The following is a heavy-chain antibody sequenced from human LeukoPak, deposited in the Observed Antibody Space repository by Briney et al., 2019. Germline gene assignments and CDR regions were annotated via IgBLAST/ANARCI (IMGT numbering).Heavy chain of an antibody. CDR1: GFTFSGYS. J-gene: IGHJ4*02. D-gene: IGHD3-22*01. CDR2: ISTSSSTI. Sequence: GGSLRLSCAASGFTFSGYSINWVRQAPGKGLEWVSYISTSSSTIYYSDSVKGRFTISRDNARNSLYLQMNSLRAEDTAVYYCAREATGHYDSSGYLFDYWGQGTLVTASS. V-gene: IGHV3-48*04. CDR3: AREATGHYDSSGYLFDY.